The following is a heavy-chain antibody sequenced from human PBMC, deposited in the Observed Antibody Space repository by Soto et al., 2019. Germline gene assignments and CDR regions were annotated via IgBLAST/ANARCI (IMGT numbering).Heavy chain of an antibody. CDR3: AKEDLKVRYCSGGSCYLGLVDY. V-gene: IGHV3-23*01. CDR1: GFTFSSYA. D-gene: IGHD2-15*01. J-gene: IGHJ4*02. Sequence: GGSLRLSCAASGFTFSSYAMSWVRQAPGKGLEWVSAISGSGGSTYYADSVKGRFTISRDNSKNTLYLQMNSLRAEDTAVYYCAKEDLKVRYCSGGSCYLGLVDYWGQGTLVTVSS. CDR2: ISGSGGST.